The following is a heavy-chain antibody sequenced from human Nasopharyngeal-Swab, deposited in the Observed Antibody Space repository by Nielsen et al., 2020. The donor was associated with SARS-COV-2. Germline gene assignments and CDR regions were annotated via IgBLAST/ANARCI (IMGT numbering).Heavy chain of an antibody. CDR2: ISYDGSNK. CDR3: AKEPGVLWFGELFSYGMDV. Sequence: GESLKISCAASGFTFGSHGMHWVRQAPGKGLEWVAVISYDGSNKYYADSVKGRFTISRDNSKNTLYLQMNSLRAEDTAVYYCAKEPGVLWFGELFSYGMDVWGQGTTVTVSS. V-gene: IGHV3-30*18. J-gene: IGHJ6*02. D-gene: IGHD3-10*01. CDR1: GFTFGSHG.